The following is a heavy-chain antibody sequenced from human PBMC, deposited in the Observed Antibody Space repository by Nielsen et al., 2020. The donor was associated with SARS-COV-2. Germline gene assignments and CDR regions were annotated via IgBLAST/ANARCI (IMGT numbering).Heavy chain of an antibody. CDR1: GGSISSYY. CDR2: INHSGST. J-gene: IGHJ4*02. V-gene: IGHV4-34*01. D-gene: IGHD3-22*01. CDR3: ARGRGYDSSGYTYYFDY. Sequence: SETLSLTCTVSGGSISSYYWSWIRQPPGKGLEWIGEINHSGSTNYNPSLKSRVTISVDTSKNQFSLKLSSVTAADTAVYYCARGRGYDSSGYTYYFDYWGQGTLVTVSS.